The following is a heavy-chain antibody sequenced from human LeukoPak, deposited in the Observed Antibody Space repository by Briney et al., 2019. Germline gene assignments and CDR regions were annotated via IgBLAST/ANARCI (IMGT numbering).Heavy chain of an antibody. J-gene: IGHJ4*02. V-gene: IGHV1-2*02. CDR3: ARARWQLVPYFDS. CDR1: GYTFTGYY. D-gene: IGHD6-6*01. Sequence: ASVKVSCKASGYTFTGYYMHWVRQAPGQGLEWVGWINPNSGGTNFAQKFQGRVAMTRDTSISTAYLELGSLRSDDTAVYFCARARWQLVPYFDSWGQGTLVTVSS. CDR2: INPNSGGT.